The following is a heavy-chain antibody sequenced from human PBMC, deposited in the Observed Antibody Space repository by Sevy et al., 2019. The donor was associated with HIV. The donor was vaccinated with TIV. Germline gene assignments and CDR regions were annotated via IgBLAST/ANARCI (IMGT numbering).Heavy chain of an antibody. J-gene: IGHJ4*02. CDR3: ARDPKSSWSYYFDY. CDR1: GFTFSSYS. V-gene: IGHV3-21*01. Sequence: GGSLRLSCAASGFTFSSYSMNWVRQAPGKGLEWVSSISSSSSYIYYADSVKGRFTISRDKAKNSLYLQMNSLRAEDTAVYYCARDPKSSWSYYFDYWGQGTLVTVSS. D-gene: IGHD6-13*01. CDR2: ISSSSSYI.